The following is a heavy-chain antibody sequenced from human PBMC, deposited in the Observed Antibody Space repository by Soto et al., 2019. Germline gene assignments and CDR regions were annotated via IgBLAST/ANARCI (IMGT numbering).Heavy chain of an antibody. V-gene: IGHV3-72*01. CDR3: INTPRRGSEAYYFDY. D-gene: IGHD3-16*01. Sequence: GGSLRLSCAASGFTFNDHYIDWVRQSPGKGLEWVGRSRDKANSYTTEYAASVKGRFTISRDDSKNSVYLQMNSLETDDTAVYHRINTPRRGSEAYYFDYWGQGALVTVSS. J-gene: IGHJ4*02. CDR1: GFTFNDHY. CDR2: SRDKANSYTT.